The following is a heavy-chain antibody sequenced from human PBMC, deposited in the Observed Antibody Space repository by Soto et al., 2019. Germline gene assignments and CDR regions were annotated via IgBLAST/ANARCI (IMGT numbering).Heavy chain of an antibody. CDR3: ARDSAYSSSGPFDY. Sequence: SETLSLTCTVSGGSISSGGYYWSWIRQHPGKGLEWIGYIYYSGSTYYNPSLKSRVTISVDTSKNQFSLKLSSVTAADTAVYYCARDSAYSSSGPFDYWGQGTLVTVSS. D-gene: IGHD6-6*01. J-gene: IGHJ4*02. V-gene: IGHV4-31*03. CDR1: GGSISSGGYY. CDR2: IYYSGST.